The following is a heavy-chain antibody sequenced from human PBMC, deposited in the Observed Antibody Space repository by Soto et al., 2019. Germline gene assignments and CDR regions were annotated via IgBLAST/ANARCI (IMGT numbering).Heavy chain of an antibody. D-gene: IGHD1-26*01. CDR2: IYYSGTT. CDR1: GYSISSSNW. Sequence: SETLSLTCAVSGYSISSSNWWGWIRQPPGKGLEWIGYIYYSGTTYYNPSLKSRVTMSVDTSKNQFSLKLTSVTAVDTAVYYCARREIQGPIDYSGQGTLVTVPS. V-gene: IGHV4-28*01. CDR3: ARREIQGPIDY. J-gene: IGHJ4*02.